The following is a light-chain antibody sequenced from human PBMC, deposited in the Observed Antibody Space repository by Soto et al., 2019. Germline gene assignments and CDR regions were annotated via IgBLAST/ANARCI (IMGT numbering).Light chain of an antibody. CDR1: QSVNSDY. Sequence: EIVLTQSPATLSLSPGERATLSCRASQSVNSDYLAWFQQKPGQAPRLLIYGASTRTTGIPDRFSGSGSGTDFTLTIGRLEPGDFAVYYCLHYGGLPLTFGQGTRLEI. V-gene: IGKV3-20*01. J-gene: IGKJ5*01. CDR3: LHYGGLPLT. CDR2: GAS.